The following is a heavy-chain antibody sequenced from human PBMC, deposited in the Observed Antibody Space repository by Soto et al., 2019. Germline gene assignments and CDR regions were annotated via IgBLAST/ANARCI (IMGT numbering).Heavy chain of an antibody. Sequence: SETLSLTCSASGGSITSSSHFWGWVRQPPGKGLEWIVTIYFTGNTYYTPSLKSRLTMSIDTSKNEFSMRLNSVTAADTAVYYCAGQTVTIAAASYGRSNWFDPWGPGTLVTVSS. CDR3: AGQTVTIAAASYGRSNWFDP. CDR2: IYFTGNT. CDR1: GGSITSSSHF. J-gene: IGHJ5*02. V-gene: IGHV4-39*01. D-gene: IGHD6-25*01.